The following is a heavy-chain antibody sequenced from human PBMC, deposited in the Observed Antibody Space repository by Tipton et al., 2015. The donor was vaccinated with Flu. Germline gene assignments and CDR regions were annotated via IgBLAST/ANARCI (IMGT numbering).Heavy chain of an antibody. V-gene: IGHV4-39*07. D-gene: IGHD3-22*01. J-gene: IGHJ1*01. CDR1: GGSFSSNYYY. CDR3: AREKDSRGSEYFQQ. CDR2: IYNSGST. Sequence: TLSLTCTVPGGSFSSNYYYLGGICQPPGKGPEWIGNIYNSGSTYYNPSLKSRATILIDTFKNQFSLRLSSVTAADTAVYYFAREKDSRGSEYFQQWGQGTLVTVSS.